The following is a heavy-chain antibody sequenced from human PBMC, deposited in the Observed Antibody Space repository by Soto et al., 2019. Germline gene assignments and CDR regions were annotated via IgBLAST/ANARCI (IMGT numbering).Heavy chain of an antibody. CDR1: GFTFSNYW. D-gene: IGHD3-3*01. CDR3: ARPKRYLVEFLGVFLPELAY. CDR2: INSNGGST. J-gene: IGHJ4*02. Sequence: PGGSLRLSCAASGFTFSNYWMHWVRQAPGKGLVWVSRINSNGGSTTYADSVNGRFTISRDNAKNTLYLQMNSLRAEDTAVYFCARPKRYLVEFLGVFLPELAYGGRGT. V-gene: IGHV3-74*01.